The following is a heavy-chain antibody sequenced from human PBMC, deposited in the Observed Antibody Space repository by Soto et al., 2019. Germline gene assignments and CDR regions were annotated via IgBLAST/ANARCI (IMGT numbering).Heavy chain of an antibody. J-gene: IGHJ5*02. CDR3: ARNGYSSSGRGWFDP. CDR2: ISAYNGNT. Sequence: ASVKVSCKASGYTFTSYGISWVRQAPGQGLEWMGWISAYNGNTNYAQRLQGRVTMTTDTSTSTAYMELRSLRSDDTAVYYCARNGYSSSGRGWFDPWGQGTLVTVSS. CDR1: GYTFTSYG. D-gene: IGHD6-13*01. V-gene: IGHV1-18*04.